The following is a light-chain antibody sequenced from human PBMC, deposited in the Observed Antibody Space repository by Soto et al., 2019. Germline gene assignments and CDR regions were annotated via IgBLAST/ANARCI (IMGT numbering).Light chain of an antibody. J-gene: IGKJ2*01. CDR1: QSVSGSF. CDR2: GAS. Sequence: IVLTQSPGTLSLSPGERATLSCRASQSVSGSFLAWYHQRPGQAPRLLIYGASSRATGIPDRFSGSGSGTDFTLTISRLEPEDFAVYYCQQYGSSPFTFGQGTKLAI. CDR3: QQYGSSPFT. V-gene: IGKV3-20*01.